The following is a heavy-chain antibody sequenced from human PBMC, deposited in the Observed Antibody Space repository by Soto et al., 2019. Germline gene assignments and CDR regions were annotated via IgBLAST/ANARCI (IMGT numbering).Heavy chain of an antibody. V-gene: IGHV4-39*01. CDR2: IYYSGST. Sequence: SETLSLTCTVSGGSISSSSYYWGWIRQPPGKGLEWIGSIYYSGSTYYNPSLKSRVTISVDTSKNQFSLKLSSVTAADTAVYYCARDRITIFGVVPWTFDYWGQGT. J-gene: IGHJ4*02. D-gene: IGHD3-3*01. CDR1: GGSISSSSYY. CDR3: ARDRITIFGVVPWTFDY.